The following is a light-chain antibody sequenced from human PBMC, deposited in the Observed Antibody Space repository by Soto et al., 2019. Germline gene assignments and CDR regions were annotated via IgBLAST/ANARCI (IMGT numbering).Light chain of an antibody. CDR2: GAA. J-gene: IGKJ1*01. CDR3: QQYNNWPRT. Sequence: EIVMTQSLVTLSVSPGERAALSCRAGHSVSSNLDWYQQKHGQADGLLIYGAATRATGIPTRFSGSGSGTEFTLTISSLQSEDFAVYYCQQYNNWPRTFGQGDQRGYQT. CDR1: HSVSSN. V-gene: IGKV3-15*01.